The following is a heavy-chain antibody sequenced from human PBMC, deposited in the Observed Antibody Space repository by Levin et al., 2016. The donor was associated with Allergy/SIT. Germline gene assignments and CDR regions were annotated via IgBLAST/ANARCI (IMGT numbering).Heavy chain of an antibody. V-gene: IGHV3-48*01. CDR3: ARDRNGDYVDY. CDR2: ISSSSSTI. Sequence: GESLKISCAASGFTFSSYSMNWVRQAPGKGLEWVSYISSSSSTIYYADSVKGRFTISRDNAKNSLYLQMNSLRAEDTAVYYCARDRNGDYVDYWGQGTLVTVSS. CDR1: GFTFSSYS. D-gene: IGHD1-1*01. J-gene: IGHJ4*02.